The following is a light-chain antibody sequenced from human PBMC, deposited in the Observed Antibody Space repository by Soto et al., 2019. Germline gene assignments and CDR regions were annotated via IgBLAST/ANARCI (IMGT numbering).Light chain of an antibody. J-gene: IGLJ2*01. Sequence: QSALTQPASVSGSPGQSITISCTGTSSDVGGYNSVSWYQQHPGKAPKLMIYDVSNRPSGVSNRFSGSKSVNTASLTISGLQAEDEADYDCSSYTSSSTVVFGGGTKLTVL. CDR3: SSYTSSSTVV. CDR2: DVS. CDR1: SSDVGGYNS. V-gene: IGLV2-14*03.